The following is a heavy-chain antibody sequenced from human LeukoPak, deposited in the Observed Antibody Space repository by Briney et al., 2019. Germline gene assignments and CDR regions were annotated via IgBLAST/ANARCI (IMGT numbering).Heavy chain of an antibody. CDR3: ARYDRYYYDTCFDY. D-gene: IGHD3-22*01. J-gene: IGHJ4*02. CDR1: GYSFTSYW. V-gene: IGHV5-51*01. CDR2: IYPGDSDT. Sequence: GESLEISCKGSGYSFTSYWIGWVRQMPGKGLEWMGIIYPGDSDTRYSPSFQGQATISADKSISTAYLQWSSLKASDTAMYYCARYDRYYYDTCFDYWGQGTLVAVSS.